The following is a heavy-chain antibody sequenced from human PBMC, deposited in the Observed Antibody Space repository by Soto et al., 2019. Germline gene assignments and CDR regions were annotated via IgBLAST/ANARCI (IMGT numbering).Heavy chain of an antibody. CDR2: IYYSRST. D-gene: IGHD2-2*01. V-gene: IGHV4-59*08. Sequence: QVQLQESGPGLVKPSETLSLTCSVSGASISDDHWSWIRQPPGKVLEWIGYIYYSRSTDYNPSLKSRVSMSVDTSKNQFSLKLTSVTAADTAVYYCARNAYTDLYWYFDLWGRGTLVTVSS. CDR1: GASISDDH. J-gene: IGHJ2*01. CDR3: ARNAYTDLYWYFDL.